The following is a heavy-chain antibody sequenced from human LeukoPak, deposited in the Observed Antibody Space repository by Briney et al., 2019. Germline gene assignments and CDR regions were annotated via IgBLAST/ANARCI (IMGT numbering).Heavy chain of an antibody. Sequence: SETLSLTCAVYGGSFSGYYWSWIRQPLGKGLEWIGEINHSGSTNYNPSLKSRVTISVGTSKNQFSLKLSSVTAADTAVYYCARRGTTVTFFDYWGQGTLVTVSS. CDR3: ARRGTTVTFFDY. CDR1: GGSFSGYY. V-gene: IGHV4-34*01. D-gene: IGHD4-17*01. J-gene: IGHJ4*02. CDR2: INHSGST.